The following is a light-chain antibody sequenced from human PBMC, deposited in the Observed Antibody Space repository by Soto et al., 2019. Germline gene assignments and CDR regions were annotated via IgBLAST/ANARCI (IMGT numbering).Light chain of an antibody. CDR1: QGISNY. J-gene: IGKJ4*01. CDR2: TAS. V-gene: IGKV1-27*01. Sequence: DIQMTQSPSSLSASVGDRVTITCRASQGISNYLAWYQQKPGKVPKLLIYTASTLRSGVPSRFSGSGSGTDFTLTISSLQPEDVATYYCQKYNSAPLTFGAGTKVEIK. CDR3: QKYNSAPLT.